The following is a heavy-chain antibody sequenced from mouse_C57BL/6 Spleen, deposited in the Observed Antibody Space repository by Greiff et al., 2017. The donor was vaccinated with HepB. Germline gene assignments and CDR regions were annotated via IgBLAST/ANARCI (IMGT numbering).Heavy chain of an antibody. CDR1: GYAFSSSW. J-gene: IGHJ3*01. D-gene: IGHD4-1*01. Sequence: VQRVESGPELVKPGASVKISCKASGYAFSSSWMNWVKQRPGKGLEWIGRIYPGDGDTNYNGKFKGKATLTADKSSSTAYMQLSSLTSEDSAVYFCARMGLGQAYWGQGTLVTVSA. CDR3: ARMGLGQAY. V-gene: IGHV1-82*01. CDR2: IYPGDGDT.